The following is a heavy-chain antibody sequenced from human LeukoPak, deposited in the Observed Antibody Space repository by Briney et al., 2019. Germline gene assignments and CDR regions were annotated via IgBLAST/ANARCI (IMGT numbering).Heavy chain of an antibody. CDR1: GFTFSYYS. CDR3: ASPTGY. V-gene: IGHV3-21*03. Sequence: GGSLRPSCAASGFTFSYYSMNWVRQAPGQRPEWVASISDGGNDAYYADSLKGRFVISRDNARNSLYLQIDRLRVEDTGVYYCASPTGYWGRGTLVTVSS. D-gene: IGHD2-15*01. CDR2: ISDGGNDA. J-gene: IGHJ4*02.